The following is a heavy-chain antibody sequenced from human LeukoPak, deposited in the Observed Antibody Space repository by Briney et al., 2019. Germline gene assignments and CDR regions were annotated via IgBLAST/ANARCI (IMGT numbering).Heavy chain of an antibody. CDR3: AADTADDYYYALDV. J-gene: IGHJ6*02. D-gene: IGHD3-16*01. CDR2: VIPALGVP. CDR1: GDSFSNYG. Sequence: GASVKVSCKASGDSFSNYGLSWVRQAPGQGLEWMGRVIPALGVPNYAQKFQGRVTITADTSAAYMRLSNLGSEDTAVYYCAADTADDYYYALDVWGQGTTVTVTS. V-gene: IGHV1-69*04.